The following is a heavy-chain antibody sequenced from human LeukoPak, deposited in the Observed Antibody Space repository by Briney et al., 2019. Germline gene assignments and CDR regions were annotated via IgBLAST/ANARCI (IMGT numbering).Heavy chain of an antibody. J-gene: IGHJ4*02. D-gene: IGHD2-2*01. V-gene: IGHV3-7*01. CDR3: AREYCSSTSCYQHYDY. Sequence: GGSLRLSCAASGFTFSSYWMSWVRQAPGKGLEWVANIKQDGSEKYYVDSVKGRFTISRDNAKNSLYLQMNSLRAEDTAVYYCAREYCSSTSCYQHYDYWGQGTLVTVSS. CDR1: GFTFSSYW. CDR2: IKQDGSEK.